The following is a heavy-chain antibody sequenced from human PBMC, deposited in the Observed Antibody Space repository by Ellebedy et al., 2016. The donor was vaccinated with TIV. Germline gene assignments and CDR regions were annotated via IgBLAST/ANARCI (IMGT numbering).Heavy chain of an antibody. V-gene: IGHV1-2*02. CDR1: GYTFTSYA. CDR2: INPNSGGT. Sequence: ASVKVSCXASGYTFTSYAMHWVRQAPGQRLEWMGWINPNSGGTNYAQKFQGRVTMTRDTSISTAYMELSRLRSDDTAVYYCATGIAVDFDYWGQGTLVTVSS. D-gene: IGHD6-19*01. CDR3: ATGIAVDFDY. J-gene: IGHJ4*02.